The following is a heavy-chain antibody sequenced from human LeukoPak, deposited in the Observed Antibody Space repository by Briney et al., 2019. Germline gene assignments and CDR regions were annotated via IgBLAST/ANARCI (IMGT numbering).Heavy chain of an antibody. J-gene: IGHJ3*02. CDR3: ARGPYSYDSSGAFDI. D-gene: IGHD3-22*01. CDR2: ISSSGST. Sequence: SETLSLTCTVSGDSISSGDYYWSWIQQPAGKGLEWIGRISSSGSTNYNPSLKSRVTISVDTSKNQFSLKLSSVTAADTAVYFCARGPYSYDSSGAFDIWGQGTMVTVSS. CDR1: GDSISSGDYY. V-gene: IGHV4-61*02.